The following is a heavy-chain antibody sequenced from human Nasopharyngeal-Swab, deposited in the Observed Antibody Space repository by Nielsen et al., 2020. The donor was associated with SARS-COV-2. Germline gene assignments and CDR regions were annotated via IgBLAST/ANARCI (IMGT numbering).Heavy chain of an antibody. CDR3: ARVPAVAASRIDY. CDR1: RYTLSNYA. J-gene: IGHJ4*02. D-gene: IGHD6-19*01. V-gene: IGHV1-3*01. CDR2: INAGKGNT. Sequence: ASVKVSCKASRYTLSNYAMYWVRQAPGQKPEFMGWINAGKGNTIYSQRFQDRVRISRDTSANTVYMELNRLRSEDTAVYYCARVPAVAASRIDYWGQGTLVTVSS.